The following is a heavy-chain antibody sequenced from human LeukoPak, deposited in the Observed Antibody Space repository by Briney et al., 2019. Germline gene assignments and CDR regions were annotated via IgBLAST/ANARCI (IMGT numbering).Heavy chain of an antibody. Sequence: GGSLRLSCAASGFTFSSYWMSWVRQAPGKGPQWVASISSGSVYIYYADSMKGRFTISRDNAKNSMYLQMYSLRAEDTAVYYCARALAVAAPVYYYYYMDVWGKGTTVTISS. CDR2: ISSGSVYI. J-gene: IGHJ6*03. CDR1: GFTFSSYW. CDR3: ARALAVAAPVYYYYYMDV. V-gene: IGHV3-21*01. D-gene: IGHD6-19*01.